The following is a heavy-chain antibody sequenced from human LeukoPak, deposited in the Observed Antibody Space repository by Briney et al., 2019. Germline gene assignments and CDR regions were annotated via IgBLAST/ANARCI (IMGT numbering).Heavy chain of an antibody. Sequence: GGSLRLSCAASGFTFGSYGMHWVRQAPGKGLEWVAFIRYDGSNKYYADSVKGRFTISRDNSKNTLYLQMNSLRAEDTAVYYCAKDGLTYGSGSSYYYMDVWGKGTTVTVSS. CDR1: GFTFGSYG. V-gene: IGHV3-30*02. J-gene: IGHJ6*03. CDR3: AKDGLTYGSGSSYYYMDV. D-gene: IGHD3-10*01. CDR2: IRYDGSNK.